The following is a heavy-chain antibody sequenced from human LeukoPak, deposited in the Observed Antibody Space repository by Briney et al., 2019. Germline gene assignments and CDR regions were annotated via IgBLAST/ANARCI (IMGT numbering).Heavy chain of an antibody. CDR3: ARGPRYFDLVKNFDC. Sequence: SETLSLTCTVSGGSISSSSYYWGWIRQPPGKGLEWIGSIYYSGSTYYNPSLKSRVTISVDTSKNQFSLNLSSVTAADTAVYYCARGPRYFDLVKNFDCWGQGNLVTVSS. V-gene: IGHV4-39*07. D-gene: IGHD3-9*01. CDR2: IYYSGST. CDR1: GGSISSSSYY. J-gene: IGHJ4*02.